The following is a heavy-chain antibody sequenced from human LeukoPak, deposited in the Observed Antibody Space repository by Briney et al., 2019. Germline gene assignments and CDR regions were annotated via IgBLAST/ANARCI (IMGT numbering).Heavy chain of an antibody. D-gene: IGHD4-17*01. J-gene: IGHJ4*02. CDR3: ARERLRPRYFDY. CDR1: GFTFSSYG. CDR2: IWYDGSNK. V-gene: IGHV3-33*01. Sequence: GGSLRLSCAASGFTFSSYGMHWVRQAPGKGLEWVAVIWYDGSNKYYADSVKGRFTISRDNSKNTLYLQINSLRAEDTAVYYCARERLRPRYFDYWGQGTLVTVSS.